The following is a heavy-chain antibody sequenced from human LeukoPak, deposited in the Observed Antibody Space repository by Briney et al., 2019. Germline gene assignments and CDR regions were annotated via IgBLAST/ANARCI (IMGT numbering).Heavy chain of an antibody. CDR1: GFTFANYA. CDR3: VKESPYPEGSTARIYYFDN. V-gene: IGHV3-23*01. CDR2: LTPAGTT. Sequence: GGSLRLSCAASGFTFANYAMSWVRQAPGKGLELVSALTPAGTTFYADIVKGRFSVSRDNSKNTLSLQMNSLRAEDTAVYYCVKESPYPEGSTARIYYFDNWGQGTLVTVSS. D-gene: IGHD2-2*01. J-gene: IGHJ4*02.